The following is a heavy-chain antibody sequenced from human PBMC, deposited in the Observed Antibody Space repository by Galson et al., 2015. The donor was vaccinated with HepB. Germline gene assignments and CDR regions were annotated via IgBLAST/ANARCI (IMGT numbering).Heavy chain of an antibody. D-gene: IGHD3-22*01. Sequence: SVKVSCKASGYTFTSYGTSWVRQAPGQGLEWMGWISAYIGNTNYAQKLQGRVTMTTDTSTSTAYMELRSLRSDDTAVYYCARDKRSYYDSSGYFGLFDYWGQGTLVTVSS. J-gene: IGHJ4*02. V-gene: IGHV1-18*01. CDR3: ARDKRSYYDSSGYFGLFDY. CDR2: ISAYIGNT. CDR1: GYTFTSYG.